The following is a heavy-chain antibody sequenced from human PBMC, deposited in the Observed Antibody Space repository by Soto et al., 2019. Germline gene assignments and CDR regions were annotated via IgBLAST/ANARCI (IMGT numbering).Heavy chain of an antibody. CDR2: IYPGDSDT. D-gene: IGHD1-26*01. V-gene: IGHV5-51*01. CDR1: GYSFTSCW. CDR3: ARRPAVGATERAFDI. Sequence: GESLKISCKGSGYSFTSCWIGWVRQMPGKGLEWMGIIYPGDSDTRYSPSFQGQVTISADKSISTAYLQWSSLKASDTAMYYCARRPAVGATERAFDIWGQGTMVTVSS. J-gene: IGHJ3*02.